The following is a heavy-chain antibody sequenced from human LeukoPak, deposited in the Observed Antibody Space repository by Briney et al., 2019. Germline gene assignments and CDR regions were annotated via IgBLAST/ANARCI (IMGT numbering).Heavy chain of an antibody. Sequence: SETLSLTCAVYGGSFSGYYWSWIRQPPGKGLEWIGEINHSRSTNYNPSLKSRVTISVDTSKNQFSLKLSSVTAADTAVYYCARSPPAGAPRLSYYYYYYMDVWGKGTTVTVSS. J-gene: IGHJ6*03. V-gene: IGHV4-34*01. D-gene: IGHD1-26*01. CDR1: GGSFSGYY. CDR2: INHSRST. CDR3: ARSPPAGAPRLSYYYYYYMDV.